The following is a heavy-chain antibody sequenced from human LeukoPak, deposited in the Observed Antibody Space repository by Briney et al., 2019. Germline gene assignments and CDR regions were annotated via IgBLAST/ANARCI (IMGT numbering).Heavy chain of an antibody. D-gene: IGHD1-26*01. Sequence: GGSLRLSCTASGFTFSGYWMHWVRQAPGKGLVWVSRINSDGSSTSYADSVKGRFTISRDNARNTVYLQTNSLRAEDTAVYYCARDSRWYRGRYYDEGIDYWGQGTLVTVSS. CDR2: INSDGSST. CDR3: ARDSRWYRGRYYDEGIDY. J-gene: IGHJ4*02. V-gene: IGHV3-74*01. CDR1: GFTFSGYW.